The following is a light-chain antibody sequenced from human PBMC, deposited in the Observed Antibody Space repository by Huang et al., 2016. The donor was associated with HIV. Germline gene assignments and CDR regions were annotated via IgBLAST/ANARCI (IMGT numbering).Light chain of an antibody. CDR2: GAS. CDR3: QRYNDWLSLT. V-gene: IGKV3-15*01. Sequence: EVVMTQSPATLSVSPGERATLSCRASQSVGSNLAWYQQRPGQAPRLLIYGASMRATGVPVRFSGSGSGTDFTLTISRLQSEDFAIYYCQRYNDWLSLTFGGGTRVEIK. J-gene: IGKJ4*01. CDR1: QSVGSN.